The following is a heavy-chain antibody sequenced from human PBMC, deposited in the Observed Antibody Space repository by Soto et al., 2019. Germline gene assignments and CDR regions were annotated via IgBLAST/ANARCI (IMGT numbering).Heavy chain of an antibody. D-gene: IGHD2-15*01. CDR3: ARGGGSTFNWFDP. J-gene: IGHJ5*02. V-gene: IGHV4-39*01. Sequence: QLQLQESGPGLVKPSETLSLTCTVSGGSISSFNYFWGWIRQPPGKGLEWIGSLYYSGNTYYNPSLPRRVTISVDTSKKQCTLTLRSVTAADTAVYYCARGGGSTFNWFDPWGQGTLVTVSP. CDR1: GGSISSFNYF. CDR2: LYYSGNT.